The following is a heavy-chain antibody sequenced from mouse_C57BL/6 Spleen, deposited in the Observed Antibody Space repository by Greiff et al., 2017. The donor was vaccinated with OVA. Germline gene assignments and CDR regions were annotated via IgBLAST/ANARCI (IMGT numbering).Heavy chain of an antibody. V-gene: IGHV1-64*01. J-gene: IGHJ3*01. CDR3: ARFDDYDWAY. CDR2: IHPNSGST. CDR1: GYTFTSYW. Sequence: LKQPGAELVKPGASVKLSCKASGYTFTSYWMHWVKQRPGQGLEWIGMIHPNSGSTNYNEKFKSKATLTVDKSSSTAYMQLSSLTSEDSAVYYCARFDDYDWAYWGQGTLVTVSA. D-gene: IGHD2-4*01.